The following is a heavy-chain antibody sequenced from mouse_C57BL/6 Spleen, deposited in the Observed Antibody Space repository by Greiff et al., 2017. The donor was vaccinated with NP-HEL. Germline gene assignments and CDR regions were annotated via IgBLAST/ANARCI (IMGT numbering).Heavy chain of an antibody. CDR1: GFTFSSYA. D-gene: IGHD1-1*01. Sequence: EVKLMESGGGLVKPGGSLKLSCAASGFTFSSYAMSWVRQTPEKRLEWVATISDGGSYTYYPDNVKGRFTISRDNAKNNLYLQMSHLKSEDTAMYYCAREKVARDYYAMDYWAQGTSVTVSS. J-gene: IGHJ4*01. CDR2: ISDGGSYT. CDR3: AREKVARDYYAMDY. V-gene: IGHV5-4*01.